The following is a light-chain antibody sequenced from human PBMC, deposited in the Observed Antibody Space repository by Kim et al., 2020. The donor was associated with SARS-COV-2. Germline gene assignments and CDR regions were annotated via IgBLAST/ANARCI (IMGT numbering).Light chain of an antibody. CDR3: QVWDGSTDHYV. J-gene: IGLJ1*01. CDR1: NIGSKN. CDR2: HDS. V-gene: IGLV3-21*04. Sequence: SYELTQPPSVSVAPGEAAKIPCAGNNIGSKNVQWYQQKAGQAPVLVISHDSDRPSEIPDRFSGSNSGNTATLTISRVEAGDEADYYCQVWDGSTDHYVFGTGNKVTVL.